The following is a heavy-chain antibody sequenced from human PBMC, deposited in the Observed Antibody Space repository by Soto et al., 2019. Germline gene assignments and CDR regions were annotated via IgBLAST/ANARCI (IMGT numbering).Heavy chain of an antibody. J-gene: IGHJ6*02. D-gene: IGHD1-26*01. CDR3: ARDRGNGYYGQDTWGMDV. Sequence: DEQLVESGGGLVQPGGSLRVSCGASGFSISRYWMSWVRRAPGKGLEWVGNIDQDGTENFYAGSVRGRFTISRDNAMNSLYLQMDSLTAEDTAVYFCARDRGNGYYGQDTWGMDVWGQGTTVTVSS. CDR1: GFSISRYW. CDR2: IDQDGTEN. V-gene: IGHV3-7*05.